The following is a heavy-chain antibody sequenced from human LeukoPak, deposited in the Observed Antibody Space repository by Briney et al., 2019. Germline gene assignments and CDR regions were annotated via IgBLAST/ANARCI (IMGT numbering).Heavy chain of an antibody. D-gene: IGHD6-13*01. Sequence: PGGSLRPSCAASGFTFSSYWMNWVRQAPGKGLEWVSSISSSSNYIYYADSLKGRFTISRDNAKNSLYLQMNSLRAEDTAVYYCAREGAAFDYWGQGTLVTVSS. V-gene: IGHV3-21*01. J-gene: IGHJ4*02. CDR1: GFTFSSYW. CDR3: AREGAAFDY. CDR2: ISSSSNYI.